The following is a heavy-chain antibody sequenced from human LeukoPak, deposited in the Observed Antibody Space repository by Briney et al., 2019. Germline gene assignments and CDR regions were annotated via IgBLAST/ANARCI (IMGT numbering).Heavy chain of an antibody. CDR2: ISGSGGST. CDR3: ASATVSGGSCYDY. CDR1: GFTFSSYA. V-gene: IGHV3-23*01. J-gene: IGHJ4*02. Sequence: GGSLRLSCAASGFTFSSYAMGWVRQAPGKGLEWVSAISGSGGSTYYADSVKGRFTISRDNSKNTLYLQMNSLRAEDTAVYYCASATVSGGSCYDYWGQGTLVTVSS. D-gene: IGHD2-15*01.